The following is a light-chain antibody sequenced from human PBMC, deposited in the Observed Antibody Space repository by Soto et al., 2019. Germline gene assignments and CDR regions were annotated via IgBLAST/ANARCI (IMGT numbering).Light chain of an antibody. V-gene: IGLV2-14*01. CDR1: SSDVGGYDY. J-gene: IGLJ3*02. CDR3: FSYTFTNTRV. CDR2: EVS. Sequence: QSVLTQPASVSGSPGQSITISCTGTSSDVGGYDYVSWYQQHPGKAPKLIIYEVSNRPSGVSNRFSGSKSGNTASLTISGLRAEDEADYYCFSYTFTNTRVFGGGTKLTV.